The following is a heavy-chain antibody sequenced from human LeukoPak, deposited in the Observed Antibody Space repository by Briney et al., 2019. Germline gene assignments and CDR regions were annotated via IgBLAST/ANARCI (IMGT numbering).Heavy chain of an antibody. CDR1: GGSISSYY. D-gene: IGHD4-11*01. Sequence: SETLSLTCTVSGGSISSYYWSWIRQPPGEGLEWIGYIYYSGSTNYNPSLKSRVTISVDTSKNQFSLKLSSVTAADTAVYYCARVLPHDYTYYYYYYMDVWGKGTTVTVSS. CDR2: IYYSGST. CDR3: ARVLPHDYTYYYYYYMDV. V-gene: IGHV4-59*01. J-gene: IGHJ6*03.